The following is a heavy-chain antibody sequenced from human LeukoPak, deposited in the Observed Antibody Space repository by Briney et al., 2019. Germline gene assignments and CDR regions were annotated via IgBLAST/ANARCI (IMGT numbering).Heavy chain of an antibody. D-gene: IGHD2-15*01. CDR1: GGSTSTAAYY. Sequence: TSETLSLTCTVSGGSTSTAAYYWSWIRQPPGKGLEWIGYIYYIESTNYNPSLKSRVTMSVDTSKNQFSLRLSSVTAADTAVYYCARAHYCSGASCYLGWFEPWGQGTLVTVSS. CDR2: IYYIEST. CDR3: ARAHYCSGASCYLGWFEP. V-gene: IGHV4-61*08. J-gene: IGHJ5*02.